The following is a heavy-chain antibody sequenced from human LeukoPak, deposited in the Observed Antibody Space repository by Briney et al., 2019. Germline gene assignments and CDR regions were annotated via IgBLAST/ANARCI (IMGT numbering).Heavy chain of an antibody. CDR1: GYTFTSSD. V-gene: IGHV1-8*01. D-gene: IGHD6-13*01. CDR3: ARDRRIAAAGTGKNWFDP. CDR2: MNPNSGNT. J-gene: IGHJ5*02. Sequence: ASVKVSCKASGYTFTSSDINWVRQATGQGLELMGWMNPNSGNTGYAQKFQGRVTMTRNTSISTAYMELSSLRSEDTAVYYCARDRRIAAAGTGKNWFDPWGQGTLVTVSS.